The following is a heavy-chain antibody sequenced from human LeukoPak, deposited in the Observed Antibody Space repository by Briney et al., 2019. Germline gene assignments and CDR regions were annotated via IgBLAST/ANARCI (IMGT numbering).Heavy chain of an antibody. J-gene: IGHJ3*02. V-gene: IGHV3-21*01. CDR3: ARDSPDIVATIEAFDI. D-gene: IGHD5-12*01. Sequence: PGGSLRLSCAASGFTFSSYGMNWVRQAPGKGLEWVSSISSSSSYIYYADSVKGRFTISRDNAKNSLYLQMNSLRAEDTAVYYCARDSPDIVATIEAFDIWGQGTMVTVSS. CDR2: ISSSSSYI. CDR1: GFTFSSYG.